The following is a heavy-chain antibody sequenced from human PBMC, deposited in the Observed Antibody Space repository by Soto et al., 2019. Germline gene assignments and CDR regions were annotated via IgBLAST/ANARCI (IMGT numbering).Heavy chain of an antibody. CDR2: IWHDGSNK. D-gene: IGHD3-10*01. CDR1: GFTFSRHG. Sequence: GGSLRLSCAVSGFTFSRHGMHWVRQAPGKGLEWVAVIWHDGSNKYYADSVKDRFTISRDNSKNTLNLQMNSLRGEDTAVYYCARDFYGSDYYYYGMDVWGQGTTVTGSS. J-gene: IGHJ6*02. CDR3: ARDFYGSDYYYYGMDV. V-gene: IGHV3-33*01.